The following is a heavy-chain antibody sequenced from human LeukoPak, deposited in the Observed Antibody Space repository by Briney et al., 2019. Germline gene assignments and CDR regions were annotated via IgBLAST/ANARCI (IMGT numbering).Heavy chain of an antibody. J-gene: IGHJ4*02. V-gene: IGHV4-4*02. Sequence: SETLSLTCAVSGGSISSSNWWSWVRQPPGKGLEWIGEIYHSGSTNYNPSLKSRVTISVDKSKNQFSLKLSSVTAADTAVYYCAGGIFGWGYYFDYWGQGTLVTVSS. D-gene: IGHD2-15*01. CDR3: AGGIFGWGYYFDY. CDR2: IYHSGST. CDR1: GGSISSSNW.